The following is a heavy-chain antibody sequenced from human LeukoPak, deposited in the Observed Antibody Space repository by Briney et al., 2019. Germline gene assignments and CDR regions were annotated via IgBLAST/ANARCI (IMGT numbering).Heavy chain of an antibody. D-gene: IGHD5-24*01. CDR1: GGSISSYY. J-gene: IGHJ6*02. V-gene: IGHV4-59*12. CDR3: AKMATISNYYYGMDV. CDR2: IYYSGST. Sequence: PSETLSLTCTVSGGSISSYYWSWIRQPPGKGLEWIGYIYYSGSTNYNPSLKSRVTISVDTSKNQFSLKLSSVTAADTAVYYCAKMATISNYYYGMDVWGQGTTVTVSS.